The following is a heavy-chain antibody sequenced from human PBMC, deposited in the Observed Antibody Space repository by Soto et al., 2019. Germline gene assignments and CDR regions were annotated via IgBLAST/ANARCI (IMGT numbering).Heavy chain of an antibody. Sequence: PGESLKISCKGSGYRFTSYWIGWVRQMPGKGLEWMGIIYPGDSDTRYSPSFQGQVTISADKSISTAYLQWSSLKASDTAMYYCARRFCSGGSWSGDFDYCGQGALLTVSA. CDR3: ARRFCSGGSWSGDFDY. CDR2: IYPGDSDT. V-gene: IGHV5-51*01. CDR1: GYRFTSYW. D-gene: IGHD2-15*01. J-gene: IGHJ4*02.